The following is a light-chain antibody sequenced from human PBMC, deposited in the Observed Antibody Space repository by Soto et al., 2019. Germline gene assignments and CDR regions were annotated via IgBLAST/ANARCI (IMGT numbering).Light chain of an antibody. CDR1: SSDFGGHSY. V-gene: IGLV2-11*02. J-gene: IGLJ2*01. CDR2: DVS. Sequence: QSALTQPRSVSGSPGQSVTFSCTGTSSDFGGHSYVSWYQQHPGKAPKLMIYDVSKRPSGVPDRLSGSKSGNTASLTISGLQAEDEADYYCCSYAGSYRVFDGGTKLTVL. CDR3: CSYAGSYRV.